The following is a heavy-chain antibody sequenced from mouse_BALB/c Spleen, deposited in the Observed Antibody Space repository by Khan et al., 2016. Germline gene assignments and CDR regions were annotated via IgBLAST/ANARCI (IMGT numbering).Heavy chain of an antibody. CDR2: INTNTGEP. CDR3: AEDYYGSNWFAY. D-gene: IGHD1-1*01. CDR1: GYTFTNYG. Sequence: QIQLVQSGPELKKPGETVKISCKASGYTFTNYGMNWVKQAPGKGLKWMGWINTNTGEPTYAKEFKGRFAFSLETSASTAYLQINNLKNEDTATYFCAEDYYGSNWFAYWGQGTLVTVSA. V-gene: IGHV9-3*02. J-gene: IGHJ3*01.